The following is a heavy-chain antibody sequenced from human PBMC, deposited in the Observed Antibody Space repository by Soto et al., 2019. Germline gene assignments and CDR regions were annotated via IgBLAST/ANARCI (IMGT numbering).Heavy chain of an antibody. CDR2: INVGSGNT. CDR3: ARGTLRYYAIDV. Sequence: QVQLMQSGAEVKKPGTSVKLSCKASGYTFTDYAMHWVRQVPGQSPEWMGWINVGSGNTKSSQRFQGRVTFTRDTSASTAYMELSSLKSEDTAVYYCARGTLRYYAIDVWGQGTTVTVSS. J-gene: IGHJ6*02. D-gene: IGHD3-16*01. CDR1: GYTFTDYA. V-gene: IGHV1-3*01.